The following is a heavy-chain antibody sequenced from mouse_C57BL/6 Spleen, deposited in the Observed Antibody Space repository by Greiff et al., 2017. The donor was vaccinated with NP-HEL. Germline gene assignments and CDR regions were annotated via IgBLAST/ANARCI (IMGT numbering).Heavy chain of an antibody. CDR2: INPNNGGT. CDR1: GYTFTDYN. Sequence: EVQLQQSGPELVKPGASVKIPCKASGYTFTDYNMDWVKQSHGKSLEWIGDINPNNGGTIYNQKFKGKATLTVDKSSSTAYMELRSLTSEDTAVYYCAIYYYGSSYYAMDYWGQGTSLTVSS. D-gene: IGHD1-1*01. V-gene: IGHV1-18*01. CDR3: AIYYYGSSYYAMDY. J-gene: IGHJ4*01.